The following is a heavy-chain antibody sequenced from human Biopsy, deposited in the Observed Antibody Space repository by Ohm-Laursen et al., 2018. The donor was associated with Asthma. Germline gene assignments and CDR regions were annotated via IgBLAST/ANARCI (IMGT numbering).Heavy chain of an antibody. CDR3: ARGLDYSGRSGFDY. Sequence: SLRLSCAASGFTFSSYGMDWVRQAPGKGLEWVALMSFDGSIKDYADSVKGRFTISRDNSMNTLYLHMNSLRVEDTAVYYCARGLDYSGRSGFDYWGQGTLVTVSS. J-gene: IGHJ4*02. D-gene: IGHD3-10*01. CDR1: GFTFSSYG. V-gene: IGHV3-33*05. CDR2: MSFDGSIK.